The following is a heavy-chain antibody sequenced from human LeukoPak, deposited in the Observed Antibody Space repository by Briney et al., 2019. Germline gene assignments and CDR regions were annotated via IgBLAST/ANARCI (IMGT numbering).Heavy chain of an antibody. CDR2: IYYSGST. V-gene: IGHV4-59*01. Sequence: SETLSLTCTASGGSISSYYWSWIRQPPGKGLEWIGYIYYSGSTNYNPSLKSRVTISVDTSKNQFSLKLSSVTAADTAVYYCARLSFLSESGYSSSWSYYYYYYMDVWGKGTTVTVSS. CDR3: ARLSFLSESGYSSSWSYYYYYYMDV. D-gene: IGHD6-13*01. J-gene: IGHJ6*03. CDR1: GGSISSYY.